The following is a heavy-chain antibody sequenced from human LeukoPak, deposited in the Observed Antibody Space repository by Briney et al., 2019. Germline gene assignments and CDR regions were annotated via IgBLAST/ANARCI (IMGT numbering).Heavy chain of an antibody. Sequence: GRSLRLSCAASGFVFSSYAMHWVRQAPGKGLEWVAVISYDGSNKYYADSVKGRFTISRDNSKNTLYLQMNSLRAEDTAVYYCARDPSGSYPDYWGQGTLVTVSS. J-gene: IGHJ4*02. CDR2: ISYDGSNK. CDR1: GFVFSSYA. V-gene: IGHV3-30*04. D-gene: IGHD1-26*01. CDR3: ARDPSGSYPDY.